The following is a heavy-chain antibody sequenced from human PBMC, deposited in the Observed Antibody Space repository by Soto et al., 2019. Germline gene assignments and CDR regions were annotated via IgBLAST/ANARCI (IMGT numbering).Heavy chain of an antibody. V-gene: IGHV4-4*07. Sequence: QVQLQESGPGLVKPSETLSLTCTVSGGSISTYYWSWIRQPAGKGLEWIWRIYTSGSTNYNPSLPNRRTLAVDTSKNHYSLMLHSVTAADTAVYSCARVDGSQLLSSSYWYFDLWGRGTLVTVSP. D-gene: IGHD2-2*01. CDR2: IYTSGST. CDR1: GGSISTYY. CDR3: ARVDGSQLLSSSYWYFDL. J-gene: IGHJ2*01.